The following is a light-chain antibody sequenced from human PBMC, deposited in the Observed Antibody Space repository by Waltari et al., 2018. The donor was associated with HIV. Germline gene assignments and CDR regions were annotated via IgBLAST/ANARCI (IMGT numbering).Light chain of an antibody. CDR1: QSIGNN. CDR3: QQSYSNPRT. V-gene: IGKV1-39*01. J-gene: IGKJ1*01. Sequence: DIQMTQSPPSLSASVGDRVSITRRASQSIGNNLIWYQQRPGKAPKLLIYGAYSLQSGVPSRFSGSGSGTDFTLTISSLQPEDFATYHCQQSYSNPRTFGQGTKVEI. CDR2: GAY.